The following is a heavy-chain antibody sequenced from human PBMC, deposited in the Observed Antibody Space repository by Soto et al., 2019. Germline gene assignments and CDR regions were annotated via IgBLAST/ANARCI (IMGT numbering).Heavy chain of an antibody. Sequence: QVQLVQSGAEVKKPGASVKVSCKASGYTFTSYAMHWVRQAPGQRLEWMGWINAGNGNTKYSQKFQGRVTITRDASASTAYRELSSLRSEDTAVYYCARVPGYSIGALWGRGTLVTVSS. CDR3: ARVPGYSIGAL. D-gene: IGHD2-21*01. V-gene: IGHV1-3*01. CDR2: INAGNGNT. CDR1: GYTFTSYA. J-gene: IGHJ2*01.